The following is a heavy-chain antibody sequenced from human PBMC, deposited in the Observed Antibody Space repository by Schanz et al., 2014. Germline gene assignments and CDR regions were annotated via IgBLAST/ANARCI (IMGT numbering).Heavy chain of an antibody. CDR1: GFTFRGHA. CDR3: AKAYSSGWYDLDY. J-gene: IGHJ4*02. CDR2: TSTDGTKT. V-gene: IGHV3-30*04. D-gene: IGHD6-19*01. Sequence: QVQLVESGGGLVQPGGSLRLSCAASGFTFRGHAMHWVRQAPGQGLEKVAVTSTDGTKTYYAASVRGRFTISRDNSKNTVYLQMNSLRTEDTAVYYCAKAYSSGWYDLDYWGQGTLVTVSS.